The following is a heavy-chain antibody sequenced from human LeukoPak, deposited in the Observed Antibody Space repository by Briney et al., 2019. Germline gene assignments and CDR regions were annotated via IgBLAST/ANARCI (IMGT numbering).Heavy chain of an antibody. V-gene: IGHV4-59*01. CDR3: AGGINPVALTTGATYFDY. CDR2: FHYSGNT. CDR1: GGSISSDS. J-gene: IGHJ4*02. D-gene: IGHD6-19*01. Sequence: PSETLSLTCTVSGGSISSDSWSWIRQPPGKGLEWIGYFHYSGNTNYNPSLKSRVTISVDTSKNQFSLKLSSVTAADTAVYYCAGGINPVALTTGATYFDYWGQGTLVTVSS.